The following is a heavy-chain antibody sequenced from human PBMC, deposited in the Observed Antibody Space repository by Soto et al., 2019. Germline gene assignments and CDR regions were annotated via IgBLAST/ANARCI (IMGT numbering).Heavy chain of an antibody. CDR1: GFTFSSYA. J-gene: IGHJ4*02. D-gene: IGHD3-10*01. V-gene: IGHV3-23*01. Sequence: EVQLLESGGGLVQPGGSLRLSCAASGFTFSSYAMSWVRQAPGKGLEWVSAIGVSGDTTYYADSVKGRVTISRDNSKNTLYLQQGTLRAEETAVYYCAKVRRFGDLRSRYWGQGTLVTVSS. CDR2: IGVSGDTT. CDR3: AKVRRFGDLRSRY.